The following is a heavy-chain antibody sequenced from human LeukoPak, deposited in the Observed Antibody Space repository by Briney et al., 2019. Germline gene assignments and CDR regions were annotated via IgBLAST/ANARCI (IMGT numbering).Heavy chain of an antibody. CDR2: ISSSGSTT. D-gene: IGHD6-19*01. CDR1: GFTFSDYY. Sequence: GGSLRLSCAASGFTFSDYYMSWIRQAPGKGLEWVSYISSSGSTTYYADSVKGRFTISRDNAKNSLYLQMNSLRAEDTAVYYCARGQWLGHDAFDIWGQGTMVTVSS. CDR3: ARGQWLGHDAFDI. J-gene: IGHJ3*02. V-gene: IGHV3-11*01.